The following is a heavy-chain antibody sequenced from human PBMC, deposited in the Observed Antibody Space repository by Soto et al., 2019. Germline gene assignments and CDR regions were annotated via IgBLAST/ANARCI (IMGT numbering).Heavy chain of an antibody. V-gene: IGHV4-59*08. CDR2: INHSGST. CDR1: GDSVTSYY. Sequence: SETLSLTCTVSGDSVTSYYWSWIRQPPGKGLEWIGFINHSGSTKYNPSLKSRVTISVDTSKNKFSLKLSSVTAADTAVYYCARQERFSTSRFGNFDYWGQGTLVTVS. D-gene: IGHD2-2*01. CDR3: ARQERFSTSRFGNFDY. J-gene: IGHJ4*02.